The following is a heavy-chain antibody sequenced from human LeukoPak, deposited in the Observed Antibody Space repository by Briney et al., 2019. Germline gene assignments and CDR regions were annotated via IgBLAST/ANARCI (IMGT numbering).Heavy chain of an antibody. D-gene: IGHD4-17*01. V-gene: IGHV1-69*13. CDR3: ARVDYGDLRGPRWYFDL. CDR1: GGTFSSYA. CDR2: IIPIFGTA. J-gene: IGHJ2*01. Sequence: ASVKVSCKASGGTFSSYAISWVRQAPGQGLEWMGGIIPIFGTATYAQKFQGRVTITADESTSTAYMELSSLRSEDTAVYYCARVDYGDLRGPRWYFDLWGRGTLVTVSS.